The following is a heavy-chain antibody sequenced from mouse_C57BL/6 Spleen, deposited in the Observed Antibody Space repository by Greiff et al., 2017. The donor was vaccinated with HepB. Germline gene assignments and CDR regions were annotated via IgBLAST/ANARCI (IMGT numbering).Heavy chain of an antibody. V-gene: IGHV1-9*01. D-gene: IGHD1-1*01. CDR3: ARSGTAVVSPGFAY. CDR2: ILPGSGST. Sequence: QVQLQQSGAELMKPGASVKFSCKATGYKFTGYWIEWVKQRPGHGLEWIGEILPGSGSTNYNEKFKGKATFTADTSSNTAYMQLRSLTTEDSAIYYYARSGTAVVSPGFAYWGQGTLVTVSA. CDR1: GYKFTGYW. J-gene: IGHJ3*01.